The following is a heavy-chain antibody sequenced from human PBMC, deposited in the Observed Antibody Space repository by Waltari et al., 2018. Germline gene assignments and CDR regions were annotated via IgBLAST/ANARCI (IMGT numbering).Heavy chain of an antibody. V-gene: IGHV1-69*08. D-gene: IGHD2-15*01. Sequence: QVQLVQSGAEVKKPGSSVKVSCKASGGTFSSYAISWVRQAPGQGLEWMGRIIPIFGTANYAQKFQGRVTSTADKSTSTAYMELSSLRSEDTAVYYCARDRRALGYCSGGSCYSAFDIWGQGTMVTVSS. CDR3: ARDRRALGYCSGGSCYSAFDI. CDR2: IIPIFGTA. CDR1: GGTFSSYA. J-gene: IGHJ3*02.